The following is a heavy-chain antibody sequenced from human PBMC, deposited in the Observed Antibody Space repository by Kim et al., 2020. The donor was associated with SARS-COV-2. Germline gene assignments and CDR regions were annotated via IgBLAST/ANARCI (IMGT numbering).Heavy chain of an antibody. CDR1: GFTFSNAW. CDR2: IKSKTDGGTT. D-gene: IGHD6-13*01. V-gene: IGHV3-15*01. Sequence: GGSLRLSCAASGFTFSNAWMSWVRQAPGKGLEWVGRIKSKTDGGTTDYAAPVKGRFTISRDDSKNTLYLQMNSLKTEDTAVYYCTTIIHSSSWYGVLPEGYGMDVWGQATTVTVSS. J-gene: IGHJ6*02. CDR3: TTIIHSSSWYGVLPEGYGMDV.